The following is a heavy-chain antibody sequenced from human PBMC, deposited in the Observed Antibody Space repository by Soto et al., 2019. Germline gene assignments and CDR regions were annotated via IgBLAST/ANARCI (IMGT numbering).Heavy chain of an antibody. Sequence: PSETLSLTCAAYGGSFSGYYWSWIRQPPGKGLEWIGEINHSGSTNYNPSLKSRVTISVDTSKNQFSLKLSSVTAADTAVYYCARSEAGKGYYYYYMDVWGKGTTVTVSS. CDR1: GGSFSGYY. CDR3: ARSEAGKGYYYYYMDV. CDR2: INHSGST. J-gene: IGHJ6*03. V-gene: IGHV4-34*01.